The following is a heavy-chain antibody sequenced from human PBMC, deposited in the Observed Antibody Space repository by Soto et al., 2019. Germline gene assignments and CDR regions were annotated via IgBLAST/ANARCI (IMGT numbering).Heavy chain of an antibody. CDR2: IYYSGST. CDR1: GGSISSSSYY. CDR3: ARNTPAISISDH. V-gene: IGHV4-39*01. D-gene: IGHD2-15*01. Sequence: QLQLQESGPGLVKPSETLSLTCTFSGGSISSSSYYWGWIRQPPGKVLEWIGSIYYSGSTYYNPSLKSRVTLSADRSRNQFSLRLRSLTAADTAVYYCARNTPAISISDHWGQGTLVTVPS. J-gene: IGHJ4*02.